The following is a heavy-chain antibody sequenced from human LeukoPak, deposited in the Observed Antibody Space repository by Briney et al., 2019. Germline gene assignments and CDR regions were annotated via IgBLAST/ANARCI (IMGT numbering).Heavy chain of an antibody. J-gene: IGHJ4*02. D-gene: IGHD3-10*01. Sequence: GGSLRLSCAASGSTFSSYAMSWVRQAPGKRLEWVSAISGSGGSTYYADSVKGRFTISRDNSKNTLYLQMNSLRAEDTAVYYCAKDSRFTDYYGSGSSRGDYWGQGTLVTVSS. CDR2: ISGSGGST. CDR3: AKDSRFTDYYGSGSSRGDY. CDR1: GSTFSSYA. V-gene: IGHV3-23*01.